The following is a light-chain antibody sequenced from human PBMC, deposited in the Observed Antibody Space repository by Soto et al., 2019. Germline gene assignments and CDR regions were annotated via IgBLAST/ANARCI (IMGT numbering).Light chain of an antibody. CDR2: GND. J-gene: IGLJ1*01. CDR1: SSNIGNNF. CDR3: GAWDSSLSAQYV. V-gene: IGLV1-51*01. Sequence: SVLPQPPSMSAAPGKRVTISCSGSSSNIGNNFVSWYQQFPGTAPKVLIYGNDKRPSGISDRFSASTSATSATLVITGLLTGDEADYYCGAWDSSLSAQYVFGTGTKV.